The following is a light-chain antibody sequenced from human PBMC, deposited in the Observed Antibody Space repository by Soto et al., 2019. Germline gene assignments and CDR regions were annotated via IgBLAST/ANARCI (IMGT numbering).Light chain of an antibody. CDR3: GTWDSSLTIGVI. CDR2: GNN. Sequence: QAVVTQPPSVSGAPGQTITISCTGSSANIGAGYDVHWYQQFPGTAPKLLIHGNNDRPSGVSDRFSASKSGTSASLAITGLQAEDEADYYCGTWDSSLTIGVIFGGGTKVTVL. V-gene: IGLV1-40*01. J-gene: IGLJ2*01. CDR1: SANIGAGYD.